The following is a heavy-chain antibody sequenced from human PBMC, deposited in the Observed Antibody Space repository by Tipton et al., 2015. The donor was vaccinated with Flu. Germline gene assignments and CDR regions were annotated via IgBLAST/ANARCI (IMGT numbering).Heavy chain of an antibody. D-gene: IGHD3-10*02. CDR2: IYYSGRT. J-gene: IGHJ4*02. V-gene: IGHV4-39*01. CDR3: ARLSYYDVDLKNFYFED. CDR1: GASISSSSYN. Sequence: TLSLTCTDSGASISSSSYNWGWIRQPPGKGPEWIASIYYSGRTYYNPSLESRVTISVDTSKNQFSLKLNSVTAADTAVYYCARLSYYDVDLKNFYFEDWGQGTLVTVSS.